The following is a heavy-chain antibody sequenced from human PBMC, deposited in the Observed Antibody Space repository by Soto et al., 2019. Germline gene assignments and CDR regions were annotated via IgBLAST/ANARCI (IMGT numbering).Heavy chain of an antibody. V-gene: IGHV4-31*03. Sequence: SETLSLTCTVSGGSISSGGYYWSWIRQHPGKGLEWIGYIYYSGSTYYNPSLKSRVTISVDTSKNQFSLKLSSVTAADTAVYYCARGNADFWSDATLFDYWGQGTLVTVSS. CDR3: ARGNADFWSDATLFDY. J-gene: IGHJ4*02. CDR1: GGSISSGGYY. D-gene: IGHD3-3*01. CDR2: IYYSGST.